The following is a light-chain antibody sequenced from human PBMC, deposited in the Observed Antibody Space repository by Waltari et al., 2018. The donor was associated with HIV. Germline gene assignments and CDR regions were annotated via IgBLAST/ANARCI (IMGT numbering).Light chain of an antibody. V-gene: IGLV3-21*02. CDR2: DDT. CDR1: NIGYRS. CDR3: CSYAGSHTFVV. Sequence: YELTQPPSVSVAPGQTATITCGGDNIGYRSVHWYQQKAGQAPVLVFYDDTDRPSGIPERFSGSKSGNTASLTISGLQAEDEADYYCCSYAGSHTFVVFGGGTKLTVL. J-gene: IGLJ2*01.